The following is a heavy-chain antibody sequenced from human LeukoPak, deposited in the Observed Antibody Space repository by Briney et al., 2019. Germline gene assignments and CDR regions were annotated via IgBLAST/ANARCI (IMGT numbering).Heavy chain of an antibody. CDR3: ARGENYFDY. J-gene: IGHJ4*02. Sequence: GGSLRLSCAASGFTFDDYAMHWVRQAPGKGLEWVSGISWNSGSIGYADSAKGRFTISRDNAKNSLYLQMNSLRAEDMALYYCARGENYFDYWGQGTLVTVSS. D-gene: IGHD3-16*01. CDR2: ISWNSGSI. V-gene: IGHV3-9*03. CDR1: GFTFDDYA.